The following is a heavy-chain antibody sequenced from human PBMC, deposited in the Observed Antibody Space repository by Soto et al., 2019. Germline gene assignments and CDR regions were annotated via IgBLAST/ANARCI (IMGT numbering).Heavy chain of an antibody. J-gene: IGHJ6*03. V-gene: IGHV3-30*18. Sequence: HPGGSLRLSCAASGFTFSSYGMHWVRQAPGKGLEWVVVISYDGSNKYYADSVKGRFTISRDNSKNTLYLQMNSLRAEDTAVYYCAKGTLLTTVTTLYMDVWGKGTTVTVSS. CDR3: AKGTLLTTVTTLYMDV. CDR1: GFTFSSYG. D-gene: IGHD4-17*01. CDR2: ISYDGSNK.